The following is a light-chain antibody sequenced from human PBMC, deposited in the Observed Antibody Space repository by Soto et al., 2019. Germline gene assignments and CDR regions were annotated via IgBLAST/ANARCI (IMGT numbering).Light chain of an antibody. CDR1: QSVSSN. CDR3: QHYNNWPPLT. J-gene: IGKJ4*01. CDR2: GAS. Sequence: EMVMTQSPATLSVSPGERVTLSCRASQSVSSNLAWYQQKPGQAPRLLIYGASTRAAGIPARFSGSGSGTEFTLTISSLQSADFAVYYCQHYNNWPPLTFGGGTKVDIK. V-gene: IGKV3-15*01.